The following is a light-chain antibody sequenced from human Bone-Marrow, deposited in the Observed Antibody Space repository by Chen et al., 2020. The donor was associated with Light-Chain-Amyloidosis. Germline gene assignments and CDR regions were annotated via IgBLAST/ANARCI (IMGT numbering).Light chain of an antibody. CDR3: QSYQGSSQGV. Sequence: NFMLTQPHSVSESPGKTVIISCTCSSGSIATNYVQWYQQRPGSSPTTVIFEDDQRPSGVPDRLSGSINRSSTSASLSISGLKTEDEAYYCCQSYQGSSQGVFGGGTKLTVL. J-gene: IGLJ3*02. CDR2: EDD. CDR1: SGSIATNY. V-gene: IGLV6-57*01.